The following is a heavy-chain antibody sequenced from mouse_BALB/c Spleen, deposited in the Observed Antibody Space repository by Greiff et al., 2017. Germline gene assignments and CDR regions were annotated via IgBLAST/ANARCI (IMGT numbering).Heavy chain of an antibody. CDR2: IDTSDSYT. V-gene: IGHV1-69*01. CDR3: AREGYGGDY. CDR1: GYTFTDYW. J-gene: IGHJ2*01. D-gene: IGHD1-2*01. Sequence: QVQLQQPGAELVMPGASVKMSCKASGYTFTDYWMHWVKQRPGQGLEWIGAIDTSDSYTSYNQKFKGKATLTVDESSSTAYMQLSSLTSEDSAVYYCAREGYGGDYWGQGTTLTVSS.